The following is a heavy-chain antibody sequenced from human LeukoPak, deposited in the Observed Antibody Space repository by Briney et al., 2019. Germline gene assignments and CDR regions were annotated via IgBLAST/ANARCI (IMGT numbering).Heavy chain of an antibody. J-gene: IGHJ6*02. CDR1: GYTFTSYD. CDR3: ARSNSVPSLLWFGEPRYGMDV. CDR2: MNPNSGNT. D-gene: IGHD3-10*01. Sequence: ASVKVSCKASGYTFTSYDINWVRQATGQGLEWMGWMNPNSGNTGCAQKFQGRVTMTRDTSISTAYMELSSLRSEDTAVYYCARSNSVPSLLWFGEPRYGMDVWGQGTTVTVSS. V-gene: IGHV1-8*01.